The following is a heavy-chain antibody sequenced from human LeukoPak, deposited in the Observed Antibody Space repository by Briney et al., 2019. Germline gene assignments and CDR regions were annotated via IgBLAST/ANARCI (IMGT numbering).Heavy chain of an antibody. V-gene: IGHV4-30-2*01. CDR2: IYHSGST. D-gene: IGHD4-17*01. Sequence: SPSETLSLTCTVSGGSISSSGYFWTWIRQPPGKGLEWIGFIYHSGSTYYNPSLKSRVTISIDGSKNKFSLNLTSVTAAGTAMYYCARTLTTVTSIFDCWGQGTLVTVSS. CDR3: ARTLTTVTSIFDC. J-gene: IGHJ4*02. CDR1: GGSISSSGYF.